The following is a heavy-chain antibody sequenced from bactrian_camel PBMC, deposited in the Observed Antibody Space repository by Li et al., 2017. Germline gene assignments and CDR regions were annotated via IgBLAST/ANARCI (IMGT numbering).Heavy chain of an antibody. D-gene: IGHD2*01. CDR1: GYTSSSAY. CDR3: ATFPASGSFML. J-gene: IGHJ4*01. V-gene: IGHV3S10*01. Sequence: DVQLVESGGGSVQAGGSLRLSCAAPGYTSSSAYMGWFCQGSGKEREGVAYIDTYGSTTYADSMKGRFTISRDNAKNTVYLLMNSLKPEDTALYYCATFPASGSFMLWGQGTQVTVS. CDR2: IDTYGST.